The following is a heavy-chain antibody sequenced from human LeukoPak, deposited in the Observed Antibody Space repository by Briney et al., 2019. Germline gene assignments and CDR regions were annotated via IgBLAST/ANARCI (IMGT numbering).Heavy chain of an antibody. V-gene: IGHV3-30*03. CDR3: ASKWYCGGDCYYQIDF. D-gene: IGHD2-21*02. CDR2: ISYDGSNE. CDR1: GFTFSSYV. Sequence: TGGSLRLSCAASGFTFSSYVMHWVRQAPGKGLEWVALISYDGSNEYYADSVKGRFTISRDNSKNTLYLQMNSLRTEDTAVYYCASKWYCGGDCYYQIDFWGQGTLVTVSS. J-gene: IGHJ4*02.